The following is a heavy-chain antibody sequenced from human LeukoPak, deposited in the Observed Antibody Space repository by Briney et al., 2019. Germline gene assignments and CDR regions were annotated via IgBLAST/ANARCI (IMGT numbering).Heavy chain of an antibody. CDR3: ASPSPQTGTTDGFDY. V-gene: IGHV3-48*01. Sequence: AGGSLRLSCVASGFPFSTYNVHWVRQAPGKGLEWISYISSTSNTIYYGDSVKGRFIVSRDNAKNSLYLQMNSLRVEDTAVYYCASPSPQTGTTDGFDYWGQGTLVAVS. J-gene: IGHJ4*02. CDR2: ISSTSNTI. D-gene: IGHD1-1*01. CDR1: GFPFSTYN.